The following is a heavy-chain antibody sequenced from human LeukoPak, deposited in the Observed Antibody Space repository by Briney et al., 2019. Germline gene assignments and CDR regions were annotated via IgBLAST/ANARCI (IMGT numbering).Heavy chain of an antibody. V-gene: IGHV1-18*01. J-gene: IGHJ4*02. CDR3: ARDRGIAAAGTSDY. CDR2: ISAYNGNT. Sequence: ASVKVSCKASGYTFTNYGVSWVRQAPGQGLEWMGWISAYNGNTNYAQKLQGRVTMTTDTSTSTAYMELRSLRSDDTAVYYCARDRGIAAAGTSDYWGQGTLVTVSS. D-gene: IGHD6-13*01. CDR1: GYTFTNYG.